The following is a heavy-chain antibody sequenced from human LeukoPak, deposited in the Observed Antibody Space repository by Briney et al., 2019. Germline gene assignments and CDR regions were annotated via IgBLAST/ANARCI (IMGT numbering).Heavy chain of an antibody. CDR2: IWYDGSNK. D-gene: IGHD5-18*01. V-gene: IGHV3-33*08. J-gene: IGHJ5*02. CDR1: GFTFSSYG. CDR3: ARGAQRGYSYIGDWFDP. Sequence: GGSLRLSCAASGFTFSSYGMSWVRQAPGKGLEWVAVIWYDGSNKYYADSVKGRFTISRDNSKNTLYLQMNSLRAEDTAVYYCARGAQRGYSYIGDWFDPWGQGTLVTVSS.